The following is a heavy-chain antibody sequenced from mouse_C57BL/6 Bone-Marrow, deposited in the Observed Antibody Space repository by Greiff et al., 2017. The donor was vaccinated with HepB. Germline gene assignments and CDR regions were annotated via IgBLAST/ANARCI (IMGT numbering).Heavy chain of an antibody. CDR2: IRNKANGYTT. V-gene: IGHV7-3*01. J-gene: IGHJ3*01. Sequence: EVNVVESGGGLVQPGGSLSLSCAASGFTFTDYYMSWVRQPPGKALEWLGFIRNKANGYTTEYSASVKGRFTIARDNSQSILYLQMNALRAEDSATYYCARYNYGSSFAYWGQGTLVTVSA. CDR3: ARYNYGSSFAY. CDR1: GFTFTDYY. D-gene: IGHD1-1*01.